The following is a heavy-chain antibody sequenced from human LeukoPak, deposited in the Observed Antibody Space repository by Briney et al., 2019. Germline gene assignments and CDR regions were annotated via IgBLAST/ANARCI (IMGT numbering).Heavy chain of an antibody. J-gene: IGHJ5*02. CDR2: INSDGSST. CDR3: AANRFDP. CDR1: GFTVSNSW. V-gene: IGHV3-74*03. Sequence: PGGSLRLSCAASGFTVSNSWMHWVRQAPGKGLVRVSRINSDGSSTTYADSVKGRFTISRDNAKNTLYLQMNSLRAEDTAVYYCAANRFDPWGQGTLVTVSS.